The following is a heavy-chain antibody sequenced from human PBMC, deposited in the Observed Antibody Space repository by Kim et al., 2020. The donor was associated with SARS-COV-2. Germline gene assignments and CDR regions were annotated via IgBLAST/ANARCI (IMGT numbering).Heavy chain of an antibody. D-gene: IGHD3-10*01. Sequence: GGSLRLSCAASGFTFSTYEMNWVRQAPGKGLEWVSYISSTSTTIYYADSVKGRFTISRDNAKNSLYLQMNSLRAEDTALYYCATLYGSDMDYWGQGTLVT. V-gene: IGHV3-48*03. CDR2: ISSTSTTI. CDR1: GFTFSTYE. CDR3: ATLYGSDMDY. J-gene: IGHJ4*02.